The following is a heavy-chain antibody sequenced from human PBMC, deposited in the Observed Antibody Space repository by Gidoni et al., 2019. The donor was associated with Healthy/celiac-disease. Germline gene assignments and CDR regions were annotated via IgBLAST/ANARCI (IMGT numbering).Heavy chain of an antibody. V-gene: IGHV3-48*02. CDR1: GFTFSSYG. D-gene: IGHD3-22*01. Sequence: GESGGGLVQPGGSLRLSCAASGFTFSSYGMNWVRQAPGKGLEWVSYISSSSSTIYYADSVKGRFTISRDNAKNSLYLQMNSLRDEDTAVYYCARDLSHTYYDSSGYYGGLDYWGQGTLVTVSS. CDR3: ARDLSHTYYDSSGYYGGLDY. CDR2: ISSSSSTI. J-gene: IGHJ4*02.